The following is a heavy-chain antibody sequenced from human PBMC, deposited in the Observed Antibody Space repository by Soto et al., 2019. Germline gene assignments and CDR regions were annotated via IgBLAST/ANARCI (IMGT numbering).Heavy chain of an antibody. CDR1: GFTFSSYA. D-gene: IGHD2-15*01. Sequence: GGSLRLSCAASGFTFSSYAMSWVRQAPGKGLEWVSAISGSGGSTYYADSVKGRFTISRDNSKNTLYLQMNSLRAEDTAVYYCAKELGYCSGGSCYDSWDYYYMDVWGKGTTVTVSS. CDR3: AKELGYCSGGSCYDSWDYYYMDV. J-gene: IGHJ6*03. CDR2: ISGSGGST. V-gene: IGHV3-23*01.